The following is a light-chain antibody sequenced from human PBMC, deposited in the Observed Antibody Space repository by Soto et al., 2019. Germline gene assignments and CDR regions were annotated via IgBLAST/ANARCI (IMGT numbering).Light chain of an antibody. J-gene: IGLJ2*01. CDR3: SSYAGSNNLV. CDR1: SSDVGGYNY. CDR2: EVS. Sequence: QSALTQPPSASGPPGQSVTISCTGTSSDVGGYNYVSWYQQHPGKAPKLMIYEVSKRPAGVPDLFSGSKSGNTASLTVAGLQAEDEADYCCSSYAGSNNLVFGGGTKLTVL. V-gene: IGLV2-8*01.